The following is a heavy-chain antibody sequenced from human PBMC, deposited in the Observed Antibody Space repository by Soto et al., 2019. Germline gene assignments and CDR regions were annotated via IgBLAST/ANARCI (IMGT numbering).Heavy chain of an antibody. CDR3: GRDPYYGSGSYYPHYYYYHGMDV. J-gene: IGHJ6*02. Sequence: SDTLSRTCTVSGGSISSCYWSWIREPPGKGLEWIGYIYYSGSTNYNPSLKSRVTRLVDTSKNELSLKLSSVTGADTAVYYCGRDPYYGSGSYYPHYYYYHGMDVGGQGTTVNVTS. CDR1: GGSISSCY. CDR2: IYYSGST. V-gene: IGHV4-59*01. D-gene: IGHD3-10*01.